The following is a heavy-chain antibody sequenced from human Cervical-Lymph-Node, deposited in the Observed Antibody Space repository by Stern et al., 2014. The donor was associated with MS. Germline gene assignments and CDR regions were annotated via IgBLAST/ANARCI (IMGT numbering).Heavy chain of an antibody. CDR1: GGTFSNYS. CDR3: ARYRGSFYFDN. V-gene: IGHV1-69*06. J-gene: IGHJ4*02. CDR2: IILILGPV. D-gene: IGHD1-26*01. Sequence: QVQLVQSGAEVKRPGSSVRVACKASGGTFSNYSIRWVRQAPGQGLEWMGGIILILGPVNYAQKFQVRVTMRADKSTSTAYLDLTSLRSEDTAMYYCARYRGSFYFDNWGQGTLVTVSS.